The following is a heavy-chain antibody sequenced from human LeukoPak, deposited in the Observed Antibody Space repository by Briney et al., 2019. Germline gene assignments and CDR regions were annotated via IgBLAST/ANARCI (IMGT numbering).Heavy chain of an antibody. J-gene: IGHJ5*02. CDR2: INHSGST. Sequence: LSETLSLTCAVYGESFTTFYWGWIRQTPGKGLEWIGEINHSGSTNYNPSLKSRVTISVDTSKNQFSLKLSSVTAADTAVYYCARIRTVRGVINWFDPWGQGTLVTVSS. CDR3: ARIRTVRGVINWFDP. D-gene: IGHD3-10*01. CDR1: GESFTTFY. V-gene: IGHV4-34*01.